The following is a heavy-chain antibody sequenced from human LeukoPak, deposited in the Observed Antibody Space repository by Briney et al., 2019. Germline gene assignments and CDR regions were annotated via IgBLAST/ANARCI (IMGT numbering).Heavy chain of an antibody. V-gene: IGHV4-39*01. CDR3: ARQTWIQLWFLDY. Sequence: SQTLSLTCTVSGASIRSGDYYWDWIRQPPGKGLEWIGSIYYSGNTYYNPSLKSRVTISIDTSKNQFSLKLSSMTAADTAVYYCARQTWIQLWFLDYWGQGTLVTVSS. D-gene: IGHD5-18*01. CDR2: IYYSGNT. CDR1: GASIRSGDYY. J-gene: IGHJ4*02.